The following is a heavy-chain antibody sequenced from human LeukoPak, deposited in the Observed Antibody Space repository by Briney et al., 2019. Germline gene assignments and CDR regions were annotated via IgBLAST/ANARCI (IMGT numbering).Heavy chain of an antibody. CDR3: AKDRLGAMLYFDY. Sequence: GGTLRLSCAASGLTFSTYGMSWVRQAPGKGLDWVSAISGSGDTTYFADSVKGRFTISRDNSKNTLYLQMNSLRAEDTAVYYCAKDRLGAMLYFDYWGQGTLVTVSS. CDR1: GLTFSTYG. D-gene: IGHD1-26*01. CDR2: ISGSGDTT. V-gene: IGHV3-23*01. J-gene: IGHJ4*02.